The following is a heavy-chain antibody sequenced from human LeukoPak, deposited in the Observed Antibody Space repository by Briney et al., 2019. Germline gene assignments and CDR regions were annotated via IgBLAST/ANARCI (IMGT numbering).Heavy chain of an antibody. CDR2: ISDDASDK. CDR1: GFTFTYYG. D-gene: IGHD5-18*01. J-gene: IGHJ4*02. CDR3: ARDSRGYIIDY. V-gene: IGHV3-30*03. Sequence: GRSLRLSCAASGFTFTYYGIHWVRQAPGKGLEWVALISDDASDKYYVDSVQGRFTVSRDKSKNTVFLQMNSLRAEDTAIYYCARDSRGYIIDYWGQETLVTVSS.